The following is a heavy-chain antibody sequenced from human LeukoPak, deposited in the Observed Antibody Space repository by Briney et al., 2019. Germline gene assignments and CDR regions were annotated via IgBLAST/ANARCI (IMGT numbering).Heavy chain of an antibody. Sequence: GGSLRLTCAASGFTFSSYAMHWVRQAPGKGLEWVAVISYDGSNKYYADSVKGRFTISRDNSKNTLYLQMNSLRAEDTAVYYCARGLYGLRTRFDPWGQGTLVTVSS. CDR2: ISYDGSNK. J-gene: IGHJ5*02. CDR3: ARGLYGLRTRFDP. CDR1: GFTFSSYA. D-gene: IGHD4-17*01. V-gene: IGHV3-30-3*01.